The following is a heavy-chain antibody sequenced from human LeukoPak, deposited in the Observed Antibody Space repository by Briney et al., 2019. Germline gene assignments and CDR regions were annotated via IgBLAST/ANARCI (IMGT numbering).Heavy chain of an antibody. V-gene: IGHV7-4-1*02. CDR2: INTNTGNP. J-gene: IGHJ4*02. CDR3: ARDRVLLWFGESYYFDY. CDR1: GYTFTSYA. D-gene: IGHD3-10*01. Sequence: ASVKVSCKASGYTFTSYAMNWVRQAPGQGLEWMGWINTNTGNPTYAQGFTGRFVFSLDTSFSTAYLQSSSLKAEDTAVYYCARDRVLLWFGESYYFDYWGQGTLVTVSS.